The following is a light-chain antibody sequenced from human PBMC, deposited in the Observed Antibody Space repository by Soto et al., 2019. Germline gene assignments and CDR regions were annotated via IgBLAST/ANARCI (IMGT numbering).Light chain of an antibody. J-gene: IGLJ1*01. V-gene: IGLV2-8*01. CDR3: SSYAGSSTV. CDR2: EVS. CDR1: SSDVGAYNY. Sequence: QSALTQPPSASGSSGQSVTISCTGTSSDVGAYNYVSWYQQHPGKAPKLMIYEVSYRPSGVPDRFSGSKSGNTASLTVSGLQAEDEADYYCSSYAGSSTVFGTGTKVTVL.